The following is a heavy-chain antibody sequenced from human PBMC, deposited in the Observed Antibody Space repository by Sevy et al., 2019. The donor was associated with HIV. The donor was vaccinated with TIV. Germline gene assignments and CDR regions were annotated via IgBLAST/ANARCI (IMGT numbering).Heavy chain of an antibody. D-gene: IGHD6-13*01. CDR2: IYYRGAT. J-gene: IGHJ3*02. Sequence: SETLSLTCTVSGGSMSDYYWSWIRQPPGKGLEWMGYIYYRGATNYNPSLKSRVTISVDTSKNQFSLKLSSGTAADTALYYCASESGSSSWYGAFDIWGQGTMVTVSS. V-gene: IGHV4-59*01. CDR1: GGSMSDYY. CDR3: ASESGSSSWYGAFDI.